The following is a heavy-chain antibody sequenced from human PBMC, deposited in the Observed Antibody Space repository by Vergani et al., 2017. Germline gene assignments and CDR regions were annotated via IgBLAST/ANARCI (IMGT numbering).Heavy chain of an antibody. J-gene: IGHJ4*02. CDR2: IYPGDSDT. Sequence: EVQLVQSGAEVKKPGESLKISCKGSGYSFTSYWIGWVRQMPGKGLEWMGIIYPGDSDTRYSPSFQGQVTISADKSISTAYLQWSSLKASDTAMYYCAREGDGYSLTVGGYYFDYWGQGTLVTVSS. CDR3: AREGDGYSLTVGGYYFDY. D-gene: IGHD5-24*01. CDR1: GYSFTSYW. V-gene: IGHV5-51*01.